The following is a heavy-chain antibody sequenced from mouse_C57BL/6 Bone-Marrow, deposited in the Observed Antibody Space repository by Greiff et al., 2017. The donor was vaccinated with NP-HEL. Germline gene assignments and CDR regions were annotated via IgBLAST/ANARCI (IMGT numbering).Heavy chain of an antibody. D-gene: IGHD2-3*01. Sequence: QVQLQQPGAELVKPGASVTLSCKASGYTFTSYWMHWVKQRPGQGLEWIGMIHPNSGSTNYNEKFKSKATLTVDKSSSTAYMQLSSLTSEDSAVYYCAGWLLRRYYFDYWGQGTTRTVSS. CDR3: AGWLLRRYYFDY. V-gene: IGHV1-64*01. CDR1: GYTFTSYW. J-gene: IGHJ2*01. CDR2: IHPNSGST.